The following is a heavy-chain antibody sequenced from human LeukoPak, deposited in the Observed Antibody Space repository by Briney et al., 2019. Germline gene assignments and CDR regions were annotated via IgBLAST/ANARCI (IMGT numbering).Heavy chain of an antibody. CDR2: IIDSGGST. D-gene: IGHD6-19*01. CDR3: AREQPRSGWAFDC. Sequence: GGSLRLSCAASGFTFSNYAMSWVRQAPGKGLEWVSAIIDSGGSTHYADSVKGRFTITRDNSRNTLFLQMNSLRGDDTALYYCAREQPRSGWAFDCWGQGTLVTVSS. CDR1: GFTFSNYA. J-gene: IGHJ4*02. V-gene: IGHV3-23*01.